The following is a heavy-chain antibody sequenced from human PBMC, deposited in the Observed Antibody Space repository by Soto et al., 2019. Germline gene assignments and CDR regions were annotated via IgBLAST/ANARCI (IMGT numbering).Heavy chain of an antibody. J-gene: IGHJ4*02. CDR3: ARRKERSGPHYFDS. D-gene: IGHD6-25*01. CDR2: MNPYNGNA. CDR1: GYTFITYD. V-gene: IGHV1-8*01. Sequence: ASVKVSCKASGYTFITYDINWVRQAPGQGLEWMGWMNPYNGNAGYAQNFQGRVTMTRNTSINTAYMELSSLRSNDTAVYFCARRKERSGPHYFDSWGQGTLVTVSS.